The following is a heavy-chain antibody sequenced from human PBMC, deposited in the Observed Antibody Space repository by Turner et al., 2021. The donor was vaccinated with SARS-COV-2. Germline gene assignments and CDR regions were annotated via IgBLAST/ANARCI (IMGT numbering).Heavy chain of an antibody. D-gene: IGHD6-13*01. V-gene: IGHV3-30*18. CDR1: GFTLSSYG. Sequence: QVQLVQSGGGVVQPGRSLNLSSEASGFTLSSYGIHWVRQAPGKGLEWAAVISYDGSEKYYADSVKGRFTISRDNSKNTLYLQMSSLRPDDTAVYYCAKDALPAAGKLNSYFDYWGQGTLVTVSS. J-gene: IGHJ4*02. CDR2: ISYDGSEK. CDR3: AKDALPAAGKLNSYFDY.